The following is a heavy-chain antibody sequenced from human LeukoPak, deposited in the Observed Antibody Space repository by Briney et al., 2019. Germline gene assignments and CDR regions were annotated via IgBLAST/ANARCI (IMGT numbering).Heavy chain of an antibody. J-gene: IGHJ4*02. Sequence: GGSLRLSCAASGFTFSSYAMSWVRQAPGKGLEWVSVISGSGGSTYYADSVKGRFTISRDNSKNTLYLQMNSLRAEDTAVYYCAKGVTMIVVCIDYWGQGTLVTVSS. CDR1: GFTFSSYA. CDR2: ISGSGGST. V-gene: IGHV3-23*01. D-gene: IGHD3-22*01. CDR3: AKGVTMIVVCIDY.